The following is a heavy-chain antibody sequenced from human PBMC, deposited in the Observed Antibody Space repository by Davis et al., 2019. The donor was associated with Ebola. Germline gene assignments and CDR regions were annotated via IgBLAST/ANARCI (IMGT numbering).Heavy chain of an antibody. V-gene: IGHV3-11*01. J-gene: IGHJ4*02. CDR3: ARDRDPYYDIMIGYSPIDY. CDR2: ISHSAHTI. D-gene: IGHD3-9*01. CDR1: GFTFGDHY. Sequence: GESLKISCAASGFTFGDHYMSWIRQAPGKGLEFISYISHSAHTIYYADSVKGRFTISRDNAKNSLFLQMNSLRAEDTAVYFCARDRDPYYDIMIGYSPIDYWGQGTLVTVSS.